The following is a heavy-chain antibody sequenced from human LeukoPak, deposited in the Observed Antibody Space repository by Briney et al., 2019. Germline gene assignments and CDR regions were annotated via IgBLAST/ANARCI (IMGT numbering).Heavy chain of an antibody. D-gene: IGHD1-26*01. Sequence: GGSLGLSCAASGFTFSNYWMTWVRQAPGKGLEWVSSISSGGMWIYYADSLKGRFTISRDNAKNSLYLQMKSLRVEDTAVYYCARDAGGRTQREGWFDPWGQGTLVTVSS. CDR2: ISSGGMWI. J-gene: IGHJ5*02. CDR1: GFTFSNYW. V-gene: IGHV3-21*01. CDR3: ARDAGGRTQREGWFDP.